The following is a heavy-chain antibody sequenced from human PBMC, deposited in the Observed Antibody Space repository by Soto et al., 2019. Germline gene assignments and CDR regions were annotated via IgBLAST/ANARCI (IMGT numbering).Heavy chain of an antibody. V-gene: IGHV4-38-2*02. CDR2: IYHSGST. CDR1: GYSISSGYY. CDR3: ARAPYYGDYDY. J-gene: IGHJ4*02. Sequence: SETLSLTCTVSGYSISSGYYWGWIRQPPGKGLEWIGSIYHSGSTYYNPSLKSRVTISVDTSKNQFSLKLSSVTAADTAVYYCARAPYYGDYDYWGQGTLVTVSS. D-gene: IGHD4-17*01.